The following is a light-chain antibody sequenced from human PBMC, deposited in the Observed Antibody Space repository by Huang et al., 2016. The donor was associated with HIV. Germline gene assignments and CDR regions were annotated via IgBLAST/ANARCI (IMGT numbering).Light chain of an antibody. CDR2: AAY. CDR1: QDINSH. J-gene: IGKJ3*01. Sequence: IQLTQSPSSLSASVGDRVTITCRASQDINSHLAWYQQKPGKAPKLLIYAAYTLESGVPSRFSGSGSGADFTLTINNLQPEDFATYYCLQLNNYPGTFGPGTNVDV. CDR3: LQLNNYPGT. V-gene: IGKV1-9*01.